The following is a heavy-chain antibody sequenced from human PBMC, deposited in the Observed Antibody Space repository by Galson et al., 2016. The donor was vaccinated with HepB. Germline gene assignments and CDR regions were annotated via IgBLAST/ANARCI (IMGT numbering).Heavy chain of an antibody. D-gene: IGHD3-3*01. CDR1: GVSINSSNC. V-gene: IGHV4-4*02. Sequence: SETLSLTCAVSGVSINSSNCWNWVRQAPGKGLEWIGEIYHSGSTNYNPSLKSRDTISVDKSKNQFSLKVTSVTAADTAVYYCARGYDFWRGDYFDYWGQGTLVTVSS. CDR2: IYHSGST. J-gene: IGHJ4*02. CDR3: ARGYDFWRGDYFDY.